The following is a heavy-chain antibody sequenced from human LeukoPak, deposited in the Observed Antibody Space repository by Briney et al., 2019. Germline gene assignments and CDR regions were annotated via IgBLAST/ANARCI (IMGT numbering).Heavy chain of an antibody. CDR1: GGSFSDYY. Sequence: SETLSLTCAVYGGSFSDYYWSWIRQPPGKGLEWIGEVNHSGITIYNPSLKSRVTISVDTSKNQFSLKLSSVTAADTAVYYCARDLWAVAGTLDYWGQGTLVTVSS. J-gene: IGHJ4*02. CDR2: VNHSGIT. V-gene: IGHV4-34*01. CDR3: ARDLWAVAGTLDY. D-gene: IGHD6-19*01.